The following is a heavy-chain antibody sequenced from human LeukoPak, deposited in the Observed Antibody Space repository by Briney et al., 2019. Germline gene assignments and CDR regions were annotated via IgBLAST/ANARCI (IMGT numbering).Heavy chain of an antibody. CDR2: IYYSGST. CDR3: ARHQGRQLADY. J-gene: IGHJ4*02. Sequence: PSETLSLTCTVSGGSISSYYWGWIRQPPGKGLEWIGNIYYSGSTYYNPSLKSRVTISVDTSKNQFSLKLSSVTAADTAVYYCARHQGRQLADYWGQGTLVTVSS. V-gene: IGHV4-39*01. CDR1: GGSISSYY. D-gene: IGHD6-13*01.